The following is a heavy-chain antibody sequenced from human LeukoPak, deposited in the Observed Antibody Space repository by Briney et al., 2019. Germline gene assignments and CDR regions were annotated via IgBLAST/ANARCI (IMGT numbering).Heavy chain of an antibody. CDR3: ARGDGGSPRPY. J-gene: IGHJ4*02. V-gene: IGHV3-21*01. D-gene: IGHD2-15*01. CDR1: GFTFNTYS. CDR2: ISGGSSFV. Sequence: GGSLRLSCAASGFTFNTYSMNWVRQAPGKGLEWVSSISGGSSFVNYADSVKGRFTISRDDARNSLYLQMNSLRTEDTAVYYCARGDGGSPRPYWGQGTLVTVSS.